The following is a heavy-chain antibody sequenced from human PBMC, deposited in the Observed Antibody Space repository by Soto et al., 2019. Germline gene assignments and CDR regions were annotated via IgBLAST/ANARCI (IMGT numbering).Heavy chain of an antibody. CDR3: AREHSSNYYDGMDV. D-gene: IGHD3-3*02. CDR2: ISYDGSNK. CDR1: GFTFSSYA. V-gene: IGHV3-30-3*01. J-gene: IGHJ6*02. Sequence: QVQLVESGGGVVQPGRSLRLSCAASGFTFSSYAMHWVRQAPGKGLEWVAVISYDGSNKYYADSVKGRFTISRDNSKNTLYLQMNSLRAEDTAVYYCAREHSSNYYDGMDVWGQGTTVTVSS.